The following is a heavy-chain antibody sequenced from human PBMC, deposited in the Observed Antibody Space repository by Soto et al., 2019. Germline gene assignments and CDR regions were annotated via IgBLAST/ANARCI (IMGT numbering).Heavy chain of an antibody. CDR2: IIPIFGTA. D-gene: IGHD3-3*01. V-gene: IGHV1-69*13. Sequence: GASVKVSCKASGGTFSSYAISWVRQAPGQGLEWMGGIIPIFGTANYAQKFQGRVTITADESTSTAYMELSSLRSEDTAVYYCASMRYHSTIFGVVIKWFDPWGQGTPVTVSS. J-gene: IGHJ5*02. CDR3: ASMRYHSTIFGVVIKWFDP. CDR1: GGTFSSYA.